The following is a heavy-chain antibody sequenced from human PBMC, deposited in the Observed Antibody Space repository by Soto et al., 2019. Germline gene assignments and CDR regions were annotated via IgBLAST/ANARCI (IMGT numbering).Heavy chain of an antibody. V-gene: IGHV4-31*03. J-gene: IGHJ6*03. CDR1: GGSITNGGYY. CDR3: ARRVFDYYYYMDV. Sequence: PSETLSLTCTVSGGSITNGGYYWSWIRQYPGKGLEWIGYIYYSGSTYYNPSLKSRVTISVDTSKNKFSLKLSSVTAADTAVYYCARRVFDYYYYMDVWGKGTTVTVSS. CDR2: IYYSGST.